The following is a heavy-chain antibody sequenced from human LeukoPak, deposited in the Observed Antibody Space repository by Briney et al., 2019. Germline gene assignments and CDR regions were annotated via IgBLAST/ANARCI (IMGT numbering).Heavy chain of an antibody. CDR3: ARISYYGSGNYYYGMDV. D-gene: IGHD3-10*01. V-gene: IGHV4-59*01. J-gene: IGHJ6*02. CDR1: GGSISSYY. CDR2: IYYSGST. Sequence: SEPLSLTCTVSGGSISSYYWSWIRQPPGKGLEWIGYIYYSGSTNYNPSLKSRVTISVDTSKNQFSLKLSSVTAADTAVYYCARISYYGSGNYYYGMDVWGQGTTVTVSS.